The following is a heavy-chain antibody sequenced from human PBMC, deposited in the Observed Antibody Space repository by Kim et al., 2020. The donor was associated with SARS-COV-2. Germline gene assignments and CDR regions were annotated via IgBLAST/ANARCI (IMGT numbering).Heavy chain of an antibody. Sequence: GGSLRLSCAASGFTFDDYAMHWVRQAPGKGLEWVSGISWNSGSIGYADSVKGRFTISRDNAKNSLYLQMNSLRAEDTALYYCAKDISELELSWGIDYWGQGTLVTVSS. CDR1: GFTFDDYA. J-gene: IGHJ4*02. V-gene: IGHV3-9*01. CDR3: AKDISELELSWGIDY. D-gene: IGHD1-7*01. CDR2: ISWNSGSI.